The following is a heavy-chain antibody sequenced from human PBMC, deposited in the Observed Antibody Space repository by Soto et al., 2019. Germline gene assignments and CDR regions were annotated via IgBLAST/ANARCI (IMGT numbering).Heavy chain of an antibody. CDR1: GGPIDSSSYY. J-gene: IGHJ4*02. CDR2: LHYRVNT. CDR3: ARRETITVAVDY. Sequence: QLQLQESGPGLVKASETLSLTCTVSGGPIDSSSYYWDWIRQPPGKGLEWIGSLHYRVNTYYSPSLKNRVTISIDTSKNQFSLSLSSVTATDTAVYYCARRETITVAVDYWGQGTLLTVSS. D-gene: IGHD6-19*01. V-gene: IGHV4-39*01.